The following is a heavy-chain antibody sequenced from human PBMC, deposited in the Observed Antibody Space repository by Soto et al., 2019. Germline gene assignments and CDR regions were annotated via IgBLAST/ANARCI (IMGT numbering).Heavy chain of an antibody. CDR3: ATPFPYSSGWYAGGNYFDY. V-gene: IGHV3-23*01. J-gene: IGHJ4*02. CDR2: ISGSGGST. CDR1: GFTFSSYA. Sequence: EVQLLEYGGGLVQPGGSLRLSCAASGFTFSSYAMSWVRQAPGKGLEWVSAISGSGGSTYYADSVKGRFTISRDNSKNTLYLQMNSLRAEDTAVYYCATPFPYSSGWYAGGNYFDYWGQGTLVTVSS. D-gene: IGHD6-19*01.